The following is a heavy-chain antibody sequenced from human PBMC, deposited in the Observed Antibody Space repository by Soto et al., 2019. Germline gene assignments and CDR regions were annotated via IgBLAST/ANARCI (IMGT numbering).Heavy chain of an antibody. D-gene: IGHD1-1*01. CDR3: ARGRYGDY. V-gene: IGHV1-18*01. J-gene: IGHJ4*02. CDR2: ISAHNGNT. Sequence: QVHLVQSGAEVKKPGASVKVSCKASGYTFTSYGITWVRQAPGQGLEWMGWISAHNGNTDYAQKLQGRVIVTRDTSTGNAYMELRSLRSDDPAVYYCARGRYGDYWGQGALVTVSS. CDR1: GYTFTSYG.